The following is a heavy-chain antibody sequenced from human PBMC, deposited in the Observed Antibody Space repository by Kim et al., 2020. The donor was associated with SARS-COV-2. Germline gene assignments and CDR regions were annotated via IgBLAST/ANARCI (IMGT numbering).Heavy chain of an antibody. CDR1: GGSISSSSYY. V-gene: IGHV4-39*07. J-gene: IGHJ5*02. CDR2: IYYSGST. CDR3: ARACGGSCYAEDWENWFDP. Sequence: SETLSLTCTVSGGSISSSSYYWGWIRQPPGKGLEWIGSIYYSGSTYYNPSLKSRVTISVDTSKNQFSLKLSSVTAADTAVYYCARACGGSCYAEDWENWFDPWGQGTLVTVSS. D-gene: IGHD2-15*01.